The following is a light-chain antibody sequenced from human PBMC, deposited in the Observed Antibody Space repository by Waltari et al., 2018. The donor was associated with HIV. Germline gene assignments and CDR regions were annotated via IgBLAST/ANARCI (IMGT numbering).Light chain of an antibody. J-gene: IGLJ2*01. Sequence: QSALTQPASVSGSPGQSITISCTGTSSDVGSYYLVSWYQQHPGKAPKLMIYEVSKRPSGVSNRFSCSKSGNTASLTISGLQAEDDADYYCCSYAGSSTFVVFGGGTKLTVL. CDR3: CSYAGSSTFVV. CDR2: EVS. V-gene: IGLV2-23*02. CDR1: SSDVGSYYL.